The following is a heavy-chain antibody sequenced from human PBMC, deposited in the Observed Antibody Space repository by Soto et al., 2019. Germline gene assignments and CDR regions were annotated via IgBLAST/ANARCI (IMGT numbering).Heavy chain of an antibody. CDR2: IYSGGST. CDR1: GFTVSSNY. D-gene: IGHD6-13*01. V-gene: IGHV3-66*01. Sequence: GGSLRLSCAASGFTVSSNYMSWVRQAPGKGLEWVSVIYSGGSTYYADSVKGRFTISRDNSKNTLYLQMNSLRAEDTAVYYCARAGSSSWPDDSDIWGQGTMVTVSS. J-gene: IGHJ3*02. CDR3: ARAGSSSWPDDSDI.